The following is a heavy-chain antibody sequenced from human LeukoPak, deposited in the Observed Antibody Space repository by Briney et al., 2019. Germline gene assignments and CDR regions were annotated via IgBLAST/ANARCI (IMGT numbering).Heavy chain of an antibody. CDR3: ARTSYSSSSVFFDY. V-gene: IGHV2-70*11. CDR2: IDWDDDT. Sequence: SGPTLGNPTQTPTLTCTFSGVSPSTNGMCVSWIPQPPRKAPEGLARIDWDDDTYYSTSLKTRLTISKDTSKNQVVLTMINMDPVDTATYYCARTSYSSSSVFFDYWGQGTLVTVSS. J-gene: IGHJ4*02. D-gene: IGHD6-6*01. CDR1: GVSPSTNGMC.